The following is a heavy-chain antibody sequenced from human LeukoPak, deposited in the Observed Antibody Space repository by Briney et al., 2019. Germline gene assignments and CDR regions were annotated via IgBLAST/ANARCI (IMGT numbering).Heavy chain of an antibody. J-gene: IGHJ3*02. CDR1: GFTFSTYE. V-gene: IGHV3-7*05. Sequence: GGSLRLSCAASGFTFSTYEMNWVRQAPGRGLEWVANIDQSGGRNNYVDSVKGRFTISRDNAKNSLFLEMSSLRADDTAVYFCARDVEGGTFDIWGQGTTVTVSS. D-gene: IGHD3-16*01. CDR2: IDQSGGRN. CDR3: ARDVEGGTFDI.